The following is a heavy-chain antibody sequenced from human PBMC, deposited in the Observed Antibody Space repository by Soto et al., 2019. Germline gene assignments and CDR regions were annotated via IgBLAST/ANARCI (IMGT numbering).Heavy chain of an antibody. J-gene: IGHJ4*02. CDR1: GGSISSSSYY. Sequence: QRQLQESGPGLVKPSETLSLTCTVSGGSISSSSYYWGWIRQPPGKGLEWIGSIYYSGSTDYSPSLKSRVTISVDTSKNQFSLKLSSVTAADTAVYYCARHTPAISISDHWGQGTLVTVSS. CDR3: ARHTPAISISDH. D-gene: IGHD2-15*01. V-gene: IGHV4-39*01. CDR2: IYYSGST.